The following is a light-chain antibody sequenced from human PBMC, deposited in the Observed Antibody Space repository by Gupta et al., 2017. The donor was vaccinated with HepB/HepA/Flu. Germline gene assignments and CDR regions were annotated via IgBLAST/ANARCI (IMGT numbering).Light chain of an antibody. Sequence: QPVVTQPSSLSASPGAAASLPCTLRSGVNVRAYWLDCYEQKPLRPPQYRLRYFSDSDKHQGSGVPGRFSGSKDVSATAGVLLISGVQSEDEDDYDFTIWNSDGVVFGGGTKLTVL. V-gene: IGLV5-45*02. CDR1: SGVNVRAYW. CDR2: YFSDSDK. J-gene: IGLJ2*01. CDR3: TIWNSDGVV.